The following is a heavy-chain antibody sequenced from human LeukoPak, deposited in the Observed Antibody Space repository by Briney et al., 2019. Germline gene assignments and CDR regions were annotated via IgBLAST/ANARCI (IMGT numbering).Heavy chain of an antibody. CDR2: ISYDGSNK. V-gene: IGHV3-30-3*01. CDR1: GFTFSSYA. J-gene: IGHJ4*02. Sequence: GGSLRLSCAASGFTFSSYAMHWVRQAPGKGLEWVAVISYDGSNKYYADSVKGRFTISRDNSKNTLYLQMNSLRAEDTAVYYCARERFSGYDFWSGFIRAYWGQGTLVTVSS. CDR3: ARERFSGYDFWSGFIRAY. D-gene: IGHD3-3*01.